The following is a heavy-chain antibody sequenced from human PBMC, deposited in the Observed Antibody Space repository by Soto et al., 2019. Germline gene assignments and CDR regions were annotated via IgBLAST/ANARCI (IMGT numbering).Heavy chain of an antibody. V-gene: IGHV3-23*01. CDR3: VKNSGWFNS. Sequence: PVGSLRLSCAASGFMFSTTDMSWVRQAPRKGLEWVTTIEGSGTITYYADSVRGRFTISRDNSKNTVYLQMDSLTADDTAVYYCVKNSGWFNSWGQGTPVTVSS. D-gene: IGHD3-10*01. CDR2: IEGSGTIT. CDR1: GFMFSTTD. J-gene: IGHJ5*01.